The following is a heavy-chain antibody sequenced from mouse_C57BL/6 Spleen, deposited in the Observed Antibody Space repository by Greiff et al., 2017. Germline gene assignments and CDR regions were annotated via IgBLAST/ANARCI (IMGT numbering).Heavy chain of an antibody. V-gene: IGHV6-3*01. CDR3: TGALYGNYVWFAY. Sequence: EVMLVESGGGLVQPGGSMKLSCVASGFTFSNYWMNWVRQSPEKGLEWVAQIRLKSDNYATHYAESVKGRFTISRDDSKSSVYLQMNNLRAEDTGIYYCTGALYGNYVWFAYWGQGTLVTVSA. CDR1: GFTFSNYW. J-gene: IGHJ3*01. D-gene: IGHD2-1*01. CDR2: IRLKSDNYAT.